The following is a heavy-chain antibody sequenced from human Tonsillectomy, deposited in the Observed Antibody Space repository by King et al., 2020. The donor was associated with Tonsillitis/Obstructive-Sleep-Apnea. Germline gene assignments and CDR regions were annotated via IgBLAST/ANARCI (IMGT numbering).Heavy chain of an antibody. CDR3: ARDXXYXXVXXVRPXXXYYXMDV. J-gene: IGHJ6*03. CDR1: GGTIRSAGYY. V-gene: IGHV4-31*03. CDR2: IYXXGST. Sequence: MQLQESGPGLVKPSQTLSLTCTVSGGTIRSAGYYWSWIRQHPGKGLEWIGCIYXXGSTYXNPXLKSRVTISVDTSKNQFSLKLSSVTAAATAVYYCARDXXYXXVXXVRPXXXYYXMDVXXXGTT.